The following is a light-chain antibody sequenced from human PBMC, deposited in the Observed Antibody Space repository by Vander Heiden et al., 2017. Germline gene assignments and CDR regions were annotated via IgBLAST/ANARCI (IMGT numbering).Light chain of an antibody. CDR1: KLGDKF. CDR3: QAWDTNTYV. J-gene: IGLJ1*01. CDR2: QNT. Sequence: SFELTQPPSVSVSPGQTASIPCSGNKLGDKFASWYQLRPGQSPVLVISQNTKRPSGIPERFSGSNSGNTATLTISGTQAMDEADYYCQAWDTNTYVFGTGTKVTVL. V-gene: IGLV3-1*01.